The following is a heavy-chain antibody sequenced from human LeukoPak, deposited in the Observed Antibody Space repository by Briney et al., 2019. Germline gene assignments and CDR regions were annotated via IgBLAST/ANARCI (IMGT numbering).Heavy chain of an antibody. CDR1: GFTFSSYG. CDR3: AKEFGYYGSGSYYFDY. Sequence: PGGSLRLSCAASGFTFSSYGMHWVRQAPGKGLEWVAFIRYDGSNKYYADSVKGRFTISRDNSKNTLYLQMNSLRAEDTAVYYCAKEFGYYGSGSYYFDYWGQGTLVTVSS. D-gene: IGHD3-10*01. V-gene: IGHV3-30*02. J-gene: IGHJ4*02. CDR2: IRYDGSNK.